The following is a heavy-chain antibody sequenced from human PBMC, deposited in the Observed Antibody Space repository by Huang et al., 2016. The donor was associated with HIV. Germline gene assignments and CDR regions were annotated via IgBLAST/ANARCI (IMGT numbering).Heavy chain of an antibody. CDR3: ARRFSSSSGYFDY. D-gene: IGHD6-6*01. CDR2: IVPDDSDT. V-gene: IGHV5-51*01. J-gene: IGHJ4*02. CDR1: GYSFSSYW. Sequence: VQLVQSGAEVKKPGESLKISCKGSGYSFSSYWIAWVRQMPGKGLEWMGIIVPDDSDTTYSPSFDGQVTISADKSIGTAYLQWSSLKASDTAMYYCARRFSSSSGYFDYWGQGSLVTVSS.